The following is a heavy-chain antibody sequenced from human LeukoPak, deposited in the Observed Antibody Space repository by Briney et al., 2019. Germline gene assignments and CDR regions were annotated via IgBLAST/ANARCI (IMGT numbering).Heavy chain of an antibody. CDR2: IYSGGTT. CDR3: ASRSGGDYPYFDY. J-gene: IGHJ4*02. D-gene: IGHD4-17*01. CDR1: DFTVSRNY. Sequence: GGSLRLSCAASDFTVSRNYMSWVRQAPGKGLEWVSVIYSGGTTKYADSVKGRFTISRDNSKNTLYLQMNSLRVEDTAQYYCASRSGGDYPYFDYWGQGTPVTVSS. V-gene: IGHV3-53*01.